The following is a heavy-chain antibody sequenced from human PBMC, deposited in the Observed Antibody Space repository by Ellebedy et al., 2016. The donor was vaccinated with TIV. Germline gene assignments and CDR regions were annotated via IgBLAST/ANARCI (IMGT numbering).Heavy chain of an antibody. CDR2: FDPEA. CDR1: GYTLSDLS. J-gene: IGHJ3*02. Sequence: ASVKVSXXISGYTLSDLSMHWVRQAPGQGPEWLGGFDPEAIYAQRFQGRVTMSADTSTDTAYMELSSLRSEDTATYYCATILYSYSFDIWGQGTKVTVSS. V-gene: IGHV1-24*01. D-gene: IGHD6-13*01. CDR3: ATILYSYSFDI.